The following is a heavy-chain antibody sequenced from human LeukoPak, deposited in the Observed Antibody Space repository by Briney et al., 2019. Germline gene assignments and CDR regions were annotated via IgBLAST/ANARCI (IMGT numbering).Heavy chain of an antibody. Sequence: ASVKVSCKASGYTFTDYYMHWVRQAPGQGLEWMGWINPNSGGTNYAQKFQGRVTMTTDTSISTAYMEVSRLRSDDTAVYYCARVRIGQQMDKYYYYAMDVWGQGTTVTVSS. J-gene: IGHJ6*02. V-gene: IGHV1-2*02. CDR2: INPNSGGT. CDR1: GYTFTDYY. CDR3: ARVRIGQQMDKYYYYAMDV. D-gene: IGHD6-13*01.